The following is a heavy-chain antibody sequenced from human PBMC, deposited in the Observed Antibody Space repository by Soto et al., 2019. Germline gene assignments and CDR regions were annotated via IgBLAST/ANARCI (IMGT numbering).Heavy chain of an antibody. CDR2: IIPIFGTA. D-gene: IGHD3-10*01. Sequence: SVKVSCKASGGTFSSYAISWVRQAPGQGLEWMGGIIPIFGTANYAQKFQGRVTITADESTSTAYMELSSLRSEDTAVYYCARVFSFGELLXFDYWGQGTLVTVSS. CDR3: ARVFSFGELLXFDY. CDR1: GGTFSSYA. J-gene: IGHJ4*02. V-gene: IGHV1-69*13.